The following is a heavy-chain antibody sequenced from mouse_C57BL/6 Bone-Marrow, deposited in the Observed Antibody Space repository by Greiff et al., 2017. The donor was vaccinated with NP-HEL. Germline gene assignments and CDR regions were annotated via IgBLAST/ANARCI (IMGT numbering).Heavy chain of an antibody. D-gene: IGHD2-3*01. J-gene: IGHJ3*01. Sequence: VQLQQPGAELVKPGASVKLSCKASGYTFTSYWMHWVKQRPGQGLEWIGMIHPNSGSTNYNEKFKSKATLTVDKSSSTAYMQLSSLTSEDSAVYYCARHDGYWFAYWGQGTLVTVSA. CDR2: IHPNSGST. CDR3: ARHDGYWFAY. CDR1: GYTFTSYW. V-gene: IGHV1-64*01.